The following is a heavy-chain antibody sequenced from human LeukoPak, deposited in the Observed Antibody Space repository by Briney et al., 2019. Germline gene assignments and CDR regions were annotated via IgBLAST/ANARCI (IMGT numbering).Heavy chain of an antibody. D-gene: IGHD3-22*01. Sequence: SETLSLTCTVSGGSISSCHWSWIRQPPGKGQEWIGYFYYSGSTNYNPSLKSRVTISVDMSKNQFSLNLSSVTAADTAVYYCARALGSSDYYGGDAFDIWGQGTMVTVSS. CDR2: FYYSGST. V-gene: IGHV4-59*01. CDR1: GGSISSCH. CDR3: ARALGSSDYYGGDAFDI. J-gene: IGHJ3*02.